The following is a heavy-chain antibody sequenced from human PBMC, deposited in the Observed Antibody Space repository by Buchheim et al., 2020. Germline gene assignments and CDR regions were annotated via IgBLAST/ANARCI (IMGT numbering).Heavy chain of an antibody. J-gene: IGHJ4*02. CDR2: ISYDGSNK. D-gene: IGHD2-2*01. V-gene: IGHV3-30*18. Sequence: QVQLVESGGGVVQPGRSLRLSCAASGFTFSSYGMHWVRQAPGKGLEWVAVISYDGSNKYYADSVKGRFNISRDNSKNTLYLQMNSLRAEDTAVYYCAKDRFPYCSSTSCYERGFDYWGQGTL. CDR1: GFTFSSYG. CDR3: AKDRFPYCSSTSCYERGFDY.